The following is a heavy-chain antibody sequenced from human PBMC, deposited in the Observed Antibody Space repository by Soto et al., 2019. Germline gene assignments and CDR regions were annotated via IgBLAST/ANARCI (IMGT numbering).Heavy chain of an antibody. D-gene: IGHD6-19*01. V-gene: IGHV4-34*01. Sequence: PPETLSLTCAVYGGSFSGYYWSWIRQPPGKGLEWIGEINHSGSTNYNPSLKSRVTISVDTSKNQFSLKLSSVTAADTAVYYCARGHRLDNYYMDVWGKGTTVTVSS. CDR2: INHSGST. CDR3: ARGHRLDNYYMDV. J-gene: IGHJ6*03. CDR1: GGSFSGYY.